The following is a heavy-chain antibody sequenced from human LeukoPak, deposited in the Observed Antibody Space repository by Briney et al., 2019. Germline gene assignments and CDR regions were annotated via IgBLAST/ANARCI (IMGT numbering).Heavy chain of an antibody. V-gene: IGHV4-39*01. CDR3: ASSFTDFDY. CDR2: IYYSGST. D-gene: IGHD2-2*01. CDR1: GGSISSSSYY. Sequence: PSETLSLTCTVSGGSISSSSYYWGWIRQPPGKGLEWIGSIYYSGSTYYNPSLKSRVTISVDTSKNQFSLKLSSVTAADTAVYYCASSFTDFDYWGQGTLVTVSS. J-gene: IGHJ4*02.